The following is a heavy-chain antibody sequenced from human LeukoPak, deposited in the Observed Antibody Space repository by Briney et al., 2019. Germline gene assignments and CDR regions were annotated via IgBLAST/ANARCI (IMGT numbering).Heavy chain of an antibody. D-gene: IGHD3-10*01. CDR3: AKDRRYYGSGSYFDY. CDR1: GFSFSSYS. Sequence: PGGSLRLSCAASGFSFSSYSMNWVRQAPGKGLEWVAFIRYDGSNKYYADSVKGRFTISRDNSKNTLYPQMNSLRAEDTAVYYCAKDRRYYGSGSYFDYWGQGTLVTVSS. CDR2: IRYDGSNK. J-gene: IGHJ4*02. V-gene: IGHV3-30*02.